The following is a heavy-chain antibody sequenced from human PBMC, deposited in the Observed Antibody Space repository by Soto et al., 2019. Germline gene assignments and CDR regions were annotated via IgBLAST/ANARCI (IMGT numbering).Heavy chain of an antibody. CDR2: IISIPGIA. J-gene: IGHJ6*02. CDR3: ELGTPTYYYDSSGSYFNYYYYGMDV. CDR1: GGTFSSYT. V-gene: IGHV1-69*02. Sequence: QVQLVQSGAEVKKPGSSVKVSCKASGGTFSSYTISWVRQAPGQGLGRMGRIISIPGIANYAKKFQGRVRIPADTSTSTAYLELSSLRSEDTAVYYCELGTPTYYYDSSGSYFNYYYYGMDVWGQGTTVTVSS. D-gene: IGHD3-22*01.